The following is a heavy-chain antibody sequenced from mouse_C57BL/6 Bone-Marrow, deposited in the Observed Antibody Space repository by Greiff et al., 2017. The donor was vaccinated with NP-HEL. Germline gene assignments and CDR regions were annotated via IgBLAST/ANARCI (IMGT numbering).Heavy chain of an antibody. J-gene: IGHJ2*01. CDR1: GFTFNTYA. V-gene: IGHV10-3*01. Sequence: EVMLVESGGGLVQPKGSLKLSCAASGFTFNTYAMHWVRQAPGKGLEWVARIRSKSSNYATYYADSVKDRFTISRDDSQSMLYLQMNNLKTEDTAMYYCVRGEALYYYGSSLFDYWGQGTTLTVSS. CDR3: VRGEALYYYGSSLFDY. CDR2: IRSKSSNYAT. D-gene: IGHD1-1*01.